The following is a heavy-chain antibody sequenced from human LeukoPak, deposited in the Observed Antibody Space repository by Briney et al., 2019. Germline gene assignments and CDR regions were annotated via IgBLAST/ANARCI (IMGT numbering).Heavy chain of an antibody. V-gene: IGHV3-73*01. CDR1: GFTLSGSA. Sequence: GGSLRLSCAASGFTLSGSAMHWVRQASGNGLEWVGRIRSKANSYATAYGASVKGRFTISRDDSKNTAYLHLNSLKTEDTAVYYCTGITMIVETFDIWGQGTMVTVSS. D-gene: IGHD3-22*01. CDR2: IRSKANSYAT. CDR3: TGITMIVETFDI. J-gene: IGHJ3*02.